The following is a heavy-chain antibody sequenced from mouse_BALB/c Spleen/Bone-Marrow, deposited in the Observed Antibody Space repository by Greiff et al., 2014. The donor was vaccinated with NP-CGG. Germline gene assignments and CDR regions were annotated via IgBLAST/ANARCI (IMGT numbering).Heavy chain of an antibody. V-gene: IGHV1S56*01. Sequence: VQVVESGVELVKPGASVKLSCKASGNTFTSYDINWVRQRPEQGLEWIGWIFPGDSTTKYNEKFKGKATLSTDKSSSTVHMQLSRLTSEDSAVYFCVRSRLRDWYFDVWGAGTPVTISS. CDR2: IFPGDSTT. CDR1: GNTFTSYD. CDR3: VRSRLRDWYFDV. J-gene: IGHJ1*01. D-gene: IGHD1-2*01.